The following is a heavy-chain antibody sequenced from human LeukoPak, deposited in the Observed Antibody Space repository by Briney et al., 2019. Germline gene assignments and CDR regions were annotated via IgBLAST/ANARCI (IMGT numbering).Heavy chain of an antibody. D-gene: IGHD4-17*01. CDR2: ISSSSSYI. V-gene: IGHV3-21*01. CDR1: GFTFSSYS. CDR3: ARDLYGDYGNNWFDP. J-gene: IGHJ5*02. Sequence: GGSLRLSCAASGFTFSSYSMNWVRQAPGKWLEWVSSISSSSSYIYYADSVKGRFTISRDNAKNSLYLQMNSLRAEDTAVYYCARDLYGDYGNNWFDPWGQGTLVTVSS.